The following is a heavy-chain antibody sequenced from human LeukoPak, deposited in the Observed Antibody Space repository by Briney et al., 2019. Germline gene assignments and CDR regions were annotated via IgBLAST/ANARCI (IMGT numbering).Heavy chain of an antibody. CDR2: SSAYNGNT. Sequence: ASVNVSCKASGYTFNNYGISWLRQAPGQGLEWMGWSSAYNGNTKYAQMLQDRVTMTTDTSTSTAYMELRSLRSDDTAVYYCARSPPPTIVGAHYFDYWGQGTLVTVSS. V-gene: IGHV1-18*01. CDR1: GYTFNNYG. D-gene: IGHD1-26*01. CDR3: ARSPPPTIVGAHYFDY. J-gene: IGHJ4*02.